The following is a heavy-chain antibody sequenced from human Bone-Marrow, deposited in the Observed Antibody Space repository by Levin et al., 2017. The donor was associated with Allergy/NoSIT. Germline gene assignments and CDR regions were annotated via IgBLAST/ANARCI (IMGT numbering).Heavy chain of an antibody. CDR1: GFNFDDSG. J-gene: IGHJ4*02. V-gene: IGHV3-20*04. Sequence: GGSLRLSCAASGFNFDDSGMSWVRQAPGKGLEWVSGINWNGGSTGYADSVKGRFTISRDNAKNSLYLQMNSLRAEDTSFYYCVRGLGGLNSGDYWGQGILVTVSS. D-gene: IGHD1-26*01. CDR3: VRGLGGLNSGDY. CDR2: INWNGGST.